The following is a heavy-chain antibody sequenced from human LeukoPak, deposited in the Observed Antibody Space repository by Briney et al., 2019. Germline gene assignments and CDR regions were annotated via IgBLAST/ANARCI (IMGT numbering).Heavy chain of an antibody. CDR1: GGSISSHY. Sequence: PSETLSLTCTDSGGSISSHYWSWIRQPPGKGLEWIGYIYYSGSTNYNPSLKSRVTISVDTSKNQFSLKLSSVTAADTAVYYCARVDDILTGYWFDPWGQGTLVTVSS. V-gene: IGHV4-59*11. CDR3: ARVDDILTGYWFDP. D-gene: IGHD3-9*01. CDR2: IYYSGST. J-gene: IGHJ5*02.